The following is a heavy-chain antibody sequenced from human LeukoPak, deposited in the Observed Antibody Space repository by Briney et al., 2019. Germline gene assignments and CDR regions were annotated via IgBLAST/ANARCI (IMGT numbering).Heavy chain of an antibody. J-gene: IGHJ3*02. CDR2: ISSSSSYT. V-gene: IGHV3-11*05. CDR1: VFIFSDCY. Sequence: GGSLRLSCAASVFIFSDCYMRWIRQAPGEGLEWVSYISSSSSYTNYADSVKGRFTISRDNAKNSLYLQMNSLRAEDTAVYYCAREEMATPHDAFDIWGQGTMVTVSS. D-gene: IGHD5-24*01. CDR3: AREEMATPHDAFDI.